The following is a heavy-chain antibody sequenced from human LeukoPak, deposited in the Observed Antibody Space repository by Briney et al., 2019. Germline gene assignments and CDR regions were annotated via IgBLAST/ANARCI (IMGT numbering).Heavy chain of an antibody. D-gene: IGHD3-10*01. V-gene: IGHV4-61*05. CDR2: MHYSGSS. CDR1: GGSISSSSYY. Sequence: SETLSLTCTVSGGSISSSSYYWGWIRQPPGKGLEWIGYMHYSGSSNYNPSLKSRLTMSVDTSKNQFSLKLSSVTAADTAVYYCARRITSNCFDPWGQGTLVTVSS. CDR3: ARRITSNCFDP. J-gene: IGHJ5*02.